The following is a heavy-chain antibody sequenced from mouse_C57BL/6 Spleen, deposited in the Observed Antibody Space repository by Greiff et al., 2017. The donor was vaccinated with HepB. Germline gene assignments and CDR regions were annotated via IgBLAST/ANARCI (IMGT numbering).Heavy chain of an antibody. CDR2: ISSGGDYI. D-gene: IGHD2-3*01. CDR1: GFTFSSYA. Sequence: EVNVVESGEGLVKPGGSLKLSCAASGFTFSSYAMSWVRQTPEKRLEWVAYISSGGDYIYYADTLKGRFTISRDNARNTMYLQMSSLKSEDTAMYYWTRVLDDPSYAMDYWGQETSVTFSS. J-gene: IGHJ4*01. CDR3: TRVLDDPSYAMDY. V-gene: IGHV5-9-1*02.